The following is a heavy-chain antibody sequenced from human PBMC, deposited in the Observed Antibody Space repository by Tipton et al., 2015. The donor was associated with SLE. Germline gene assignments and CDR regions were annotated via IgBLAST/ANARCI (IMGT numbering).Heavy chain of an antibody. J-gene: IGHJ3*02. D-gene: IGHD3-22*01. CDR1: GFTFSSYA. Sequence: SLRLSCAASGFTFSSYAMHWVRQAPGKGLEWVAVISYDGSNKYYADSVKGRFTISRDNSKNTLYLQMNSLRAEDTAVYYCAREGYYDSSGYSDAFDIWGQGTMVTVSS. V-gene: IGHV3-30-3*01. CDR2: ISYDGSNK. CDR3: AREGYYDSSGYSDAFDI.